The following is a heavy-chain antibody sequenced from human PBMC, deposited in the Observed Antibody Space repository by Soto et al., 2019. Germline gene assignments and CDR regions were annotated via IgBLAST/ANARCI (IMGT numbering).Heavy chain of an antibody. V-gene: IGHV4-39*01. CDR1: GGSIRFSNYY. Sequence: SETLSLTCTVSGGSIRFSNYYWGWIRQPPGKGLEWIGNIYYTGSTYYNPSLKSRVTISVDTSKNQFSLNVSSVTAADTAVYYCPTGYTPKVIDYWGQGTLVTVSS. CDR2: IYYTGST. J-gene: IGHJ4*02. CDR3: PTGYTPKVIDY. D-gene: IGHD6-13*01.